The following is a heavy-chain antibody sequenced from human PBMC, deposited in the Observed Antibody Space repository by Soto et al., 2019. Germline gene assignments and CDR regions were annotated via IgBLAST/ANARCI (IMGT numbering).Heavy chain of an antibody. V-gene: IGHV3-23*01. Sequence: GGSLRLACAPSGFMFSTTDMSWVRQAPGKGLEWLTTIEGSGEITYYEGSVKGRFTSSRDNSKSKVYLQMDSLTADYTAVYFCVKNSGWFNTWGQGTPVTVSS. J-gene: IGHJ5*02. D-gene: IGHD3-10*01. CDR3: VKNSGWFNT. CDR2: IEGSGEIT. CDR1: GFMFSTTD.